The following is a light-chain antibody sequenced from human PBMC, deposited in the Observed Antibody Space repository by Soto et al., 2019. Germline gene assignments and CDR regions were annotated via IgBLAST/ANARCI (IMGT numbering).Light chain of an antibody. CDR3: SSFAGSYSPYV. V-gene: IGLV2-14*01. CDR2: EVS. J-gene: IGLJ1*01. CDR1: SSDVGGYKY. Sequence: QSVLTQPASVSGSPGQSITISCTGTSSDVGGYKYVSWYQQHPDKAPKLIIFEVSNRPSGISSRFSGSKSGNTASLTISGLQAEDEADYFCSSFAGSYSPYVFGTGTKLTVL.